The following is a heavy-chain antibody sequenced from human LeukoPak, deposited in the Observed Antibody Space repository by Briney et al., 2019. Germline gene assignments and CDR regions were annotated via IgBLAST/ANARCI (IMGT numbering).Heavy chain of an antibody. D-gene: IGHD2-21*01. CDR2: IYRSTFI. CDR3: GIVATTRLY. J-gene: IGHJ1*01. CDR1: DESLSGYF. V-gene: IGHV4-34*01. Sequence: SETLSLTCAVYDESLSGYFCFWIRQPPGKPLEWIGEIYRSTFINYNPSLKSRLTISMDTSKKQFSLKETSVTAADTAVYYCGIVATTRLYWGQGTLVTVSS.